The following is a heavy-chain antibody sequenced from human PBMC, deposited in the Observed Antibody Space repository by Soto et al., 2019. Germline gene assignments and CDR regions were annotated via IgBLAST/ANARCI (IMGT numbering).Heavy chain of an antibody. CDR3: AREDSSGWNYYGMDV. V-gene: IGHV4-4*07. J-gene: IGHJ6*02. D-gene: IGHD6-19*01. CDR2: IYTSGST. Sequence: SETLSLTCTVSGGSISSYYWSWIRQPAGKGLEWIGRIYTSGSTNYNPSLKSRVTMSVDTSKNQFSLKLSSVTAADTAVYYRAREDSSGWNYYGMDVWGQGTTVTVSS. CDR1: GGSISSYY.